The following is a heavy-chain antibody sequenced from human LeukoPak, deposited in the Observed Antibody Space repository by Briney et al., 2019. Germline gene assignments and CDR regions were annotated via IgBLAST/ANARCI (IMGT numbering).Heavy chain of an antibody. V-gene: IGHV5-51*01. CDR2: IYPGDSDT. CDR3: ERVGYGRVDY. CDR1: GGRFTSYW. Sequence: GASPQISSYGAGGRFTSYWIGWWRRMPGKNREWMVIIYPGDSDTRYNPSFQGRVTISADKSISTAYLQWSSLKASDPAMYYCERVGYGRVDYWGQGTLVTVSS. J-gene: IGHJ4*02. D-gene: IGHD1-26*01.